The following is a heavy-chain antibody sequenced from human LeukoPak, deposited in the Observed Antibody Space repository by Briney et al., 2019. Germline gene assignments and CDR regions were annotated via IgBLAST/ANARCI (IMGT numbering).Heavy chain of an antibody. CDR1: GFTFSTYE. CDR2: ISSSGSTV. CDR3: SLLAVASPQDY. J-gene: IGHJ4*02. V-gene: IGHV3-48*03. Sequence: GGSLRLFCAASGFTFSTYEMHWVRQAPGKGLEWVSDISSSGSTVYYADSVKGRFTTSRDNAKNFLYLQMHSLRAEDTAVYYCSLLAVASPQDYWGQGTLVTVSS. D-gene: IGHD6-19*01.